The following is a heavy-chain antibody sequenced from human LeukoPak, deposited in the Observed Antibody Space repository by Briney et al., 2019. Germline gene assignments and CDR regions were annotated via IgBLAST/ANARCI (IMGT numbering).Heavy chain of an antibody. J-gene: IGHJ4*02. CDR3: ARIGAPGLGSDY. Sequence: SETLSLTCTVSGGSISSSSYYWGWIRQPPGKGLEWIGSIYYSGGTYYNPSLKSRVTISVDTSKNQFSLKLSSVTAADTAVYYCARIGAPGLGSDYWGQGTLVTVSS. CDR1: GGSISSSSYY. CDR2: IYYSGGT. V-gene: IGHV4-39*07. D-gene: IGHD3-10*01.